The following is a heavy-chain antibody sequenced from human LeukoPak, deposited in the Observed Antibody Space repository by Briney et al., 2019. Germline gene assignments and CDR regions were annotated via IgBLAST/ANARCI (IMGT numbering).Heavy chain of an antibody. CDR3: ARSLAAGYSYGRSWFDP. V-gene: IGHV3-66*01. D-gene: IGHD5-18*01. CDR2: IYSGGST. J-gene: IGHJ5*02. CDR1: GFTVSSNY. Sequence: PGGSLRLSCAASGFTVSSNYMSWVRQAPGKGLEWVSVIYSGGSTYYADSVKGRFTISRDNSKNTLYLQMNSLRAEDTAVYYCARSLAAGYSYGRSWFDPWGQGTLVTVSS.